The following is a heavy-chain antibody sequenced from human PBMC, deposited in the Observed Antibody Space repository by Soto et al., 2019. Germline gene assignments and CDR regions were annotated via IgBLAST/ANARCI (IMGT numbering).Heavy chain of an antibody. Sequence: QVQLVQSGAEVKKPGSSVKVSCKASGGTFSSYAISWVRQAPGQGLEWMGGIIPIFGTANYAQKFQGRVTITADKTTGNAYMELSSLRSKDTAVYYCARTPPPSYYYDSSGYYWYFDLWGRGTLVTVSS. D-gene: IGHD3-22*01. V-gene: IGHV1-69*06. CDR3: ARTPPPSYYYDSSGYYWYFDL. J-gene: IGHJ2*01. CDR2: IIPIFGTA. CDR1: GGTFSSYA.